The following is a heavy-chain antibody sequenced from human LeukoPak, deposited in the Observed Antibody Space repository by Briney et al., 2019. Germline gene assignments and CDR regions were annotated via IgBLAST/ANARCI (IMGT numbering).Heavy chain of an antibody. J-gene: IGHJ6*03. V-gene: IGHV3-48*03. CDR1: GFTFSSYE. Sequence: GGPLRLSCAASGFTFSSYEMNWVRQAPGKGLEWVSYNSSSGSTIYYADSVKGRFTISRDNAKNSLYLQMNSLRAEDTAVYYCARGTDGSGSYLNYYYYYYMDVWGKGTTVTVSS. CDR2: NSSSGSTI. D-gene: IGHD3-10*01. CDR3: ARGTDGSGSYLNYYYYYYMDV.